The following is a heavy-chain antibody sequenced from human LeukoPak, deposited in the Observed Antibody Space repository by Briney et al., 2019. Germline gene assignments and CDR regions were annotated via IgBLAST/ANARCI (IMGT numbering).Heavy chain of an antibody. CDR1: GDSILSTNW. D-gene: IGHD1-26*01. V-gene: IGHV4-4*02. CDR2: VHLNGAT. J-gene: IGHJ4*02. CDR3: TRESGAFSPFGF. Sequence: PSETLSLTCAVSGDSILSTNWWSWVRQPPGKGLEWIGEVHLNGATNYNPSVEGRVTMSIDKSRNHLSLEVISVTAADTAMYYCTRESGAFSPFGFWGQGTLVTVSS.